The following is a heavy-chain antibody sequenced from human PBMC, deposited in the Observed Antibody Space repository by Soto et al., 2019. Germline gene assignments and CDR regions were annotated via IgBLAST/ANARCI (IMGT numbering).Heavy chain of an antibody. J-gene: IGHJ5*02. V-gene: IGHV3-66*01. CDR1: GFTVSSNY. D-gene: IGHD4-4*01. CDR2: IYSGGTT. Sequence: EVHLVESGGGLVQPGGSLRLSCAASGFTVSSNYMTWVRQAPGKGLEWVSLIYSGGTTYYADSVKGRFIISRDNSKNTLYLQMNSLRAEDTAVYYCARGFSNYVAWFDPWGQGTLVTVSS. CDR3: ARGFSNYVAWFDP.